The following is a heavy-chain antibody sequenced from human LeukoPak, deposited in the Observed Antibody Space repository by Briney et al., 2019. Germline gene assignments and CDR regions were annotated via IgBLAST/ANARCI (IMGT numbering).Heavy chain of an antibody. CDR3: AKRRSRNTGPFDS. D-gene: IGHD6-13*01. CDR1: GITFSRDA. Sequence: GGSLRLSCVASGITFSRDAMTWVRQAPGKGLEWVTASSGPNTYYADSVRGRFTISRDDSKNTVYLRMNSLRAEDTAVYYCAKRRSRNTGPFDSWGPGTLVAVSP. CDR2: SSGPNT. J-gene: IGHJ4*03. V-gene: IGHV3-23*01.